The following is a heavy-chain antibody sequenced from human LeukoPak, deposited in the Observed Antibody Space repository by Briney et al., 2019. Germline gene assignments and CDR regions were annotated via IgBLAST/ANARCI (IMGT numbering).Heavy chain of an antibody. CDR1: GFTFSSYA. Sequence: PGGSLRLSRAASGFTFSSYAMGWARQAPGKGLEWVSAITASGGNTYYADSVKGRFAISRDNSKNTLYLQVNSLRAEDTAVYYCAKGNGYSYGRYYFDYWGQGTLVTVSS. D-gene: IGHD5-18*01. V-gene: IGHV3-23*01. CDR2: ITASGGNT. J-gene: IGHJ4*02. CDR3: AKGNGYSYGRYYFDY.